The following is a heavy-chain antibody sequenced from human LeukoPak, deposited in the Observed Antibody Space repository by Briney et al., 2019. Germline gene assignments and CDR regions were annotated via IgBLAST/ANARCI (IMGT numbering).Heavy chain of an antibody. CDR2: IYYSGNT. J-gene: IGHJ4*02. CDR1: GGSISSSY. V-gene: IGHV4-59*01. D-gene: IGHD3-10*01. Sequence: SETLSLTCTVSGGSISSSYWSWIRQPPGKGLEWIGYIYYSGNTNYNPSLKSRGTISVDTSKNQFSLKLTSVTAADTAVYYCARASRGHDYWGQGTLVTVSS. CDR3: ARASRGHDY.